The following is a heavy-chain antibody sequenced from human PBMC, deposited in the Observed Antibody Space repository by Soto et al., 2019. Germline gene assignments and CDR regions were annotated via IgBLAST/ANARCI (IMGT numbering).Heavy chain of an antibody. CDR1: GGSISSYY. Sequence: SETLSLTCTVSGGSISSYYWSWIRQPPGKGLEWIGYIYYSGSTNYNPSLKSRVTISVDTSKNQFSLKLSSVTAADTAVYYCAGQGDLWRGESNWFAPWGQGTLVT. D-gene: IGHD3-3*01. CDR2: IYYSGST. J-gene: IGHJ5*02. V-gene: IGHV4-59*01. CDR3: AGQGDLWRGESNWFAP.